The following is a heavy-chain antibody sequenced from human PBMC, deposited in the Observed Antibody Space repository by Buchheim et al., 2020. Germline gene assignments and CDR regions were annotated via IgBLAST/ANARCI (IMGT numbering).Heavy chain of an antibody. CDR3: ATVASAGSIWDYLDY. V-gene: IGHV3-30-3*01. J-gene: IGHJ4*02. Sequence: QVQLVESGGGVVQPGRSLRLSCTASGFTFSSYAMHWVRQAPGKGLQWVAVISYDGSNKYYADSVKGRFTISRDNSENTLYLSMNSLRAEDSAVYSCATVASAGSIWDYLDYWGQGTL. CDR1: GFTFSSYA. CDR2: ISYDGSNK. D-gene: IGHD6-13*01.